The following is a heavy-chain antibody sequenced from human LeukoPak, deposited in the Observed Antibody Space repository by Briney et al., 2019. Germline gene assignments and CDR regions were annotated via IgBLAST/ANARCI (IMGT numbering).Heavy chain of an antibody. CDR1: GFTFSSYA. V-gene: IGHV3-23*01. Sequence: GGSLRLSCAASGFTFSSYAMSWVRQAPGKGLEWVSAISGSGGSTYYADSVKGRFTISRDNAKNSLYLQMNSLRAEDTAVYYCARDWDRSGYYAFDIWGQGTMVTVSS. J-gene: IGHJ3*02. D-gene: IGHD3-22*01. CDR3: ARDWDRSGYYAFDI. CDR2: ISGSGGST.